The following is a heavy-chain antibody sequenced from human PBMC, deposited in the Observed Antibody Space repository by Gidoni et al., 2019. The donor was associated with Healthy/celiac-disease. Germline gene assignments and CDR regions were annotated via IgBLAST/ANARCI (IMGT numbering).Heavy chain of an antibody. D-gene: IGHD3-22*01. J-gene: IGHJ4*02. CDR1: GYTFTSYA. CDR3: ARAGPVYDSSGYYEGGVDY. CDR2: INAGNGNT. Sequence: QVQLVQSGAEVKKPGASVKVSCKASGYTFTSYAMHWVRQAPGQRLEWMGWINAGNGNTKYSQKFQGRVTITRDTSASTAYMELSSLRSEDTAVYYCARAGPVYDSSGYYEGGVDYWGQGTLVTVSS. V-gene: IGHV1-3*01.